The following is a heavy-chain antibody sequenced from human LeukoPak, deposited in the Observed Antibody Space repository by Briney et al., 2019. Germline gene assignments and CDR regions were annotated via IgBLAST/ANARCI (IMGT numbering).Heavy chain of an antibody. CDR1: GFTFNTYW. CDR2: IKRDGSEK. J-gene: IGHJ6*02. Sequence: GGSLRLSCAASGFTFNTYWMSWVRQAPGKGLEWVATIKRDGSEKYYVDPVKGRFTISRDNAKNSLYLQMNSLRAEDTAVYYCARDLGSSGWFAWGYYGMDVWGQGTTVTVSS. D-gene: IGHD6-19*01. V-gene: IGHV3-7*01. CDR3: ARDLGSSGWFAWGYYGMDV.